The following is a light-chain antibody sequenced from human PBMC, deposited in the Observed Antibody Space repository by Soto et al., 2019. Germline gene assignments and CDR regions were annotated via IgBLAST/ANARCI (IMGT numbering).Light chain of an antibody. J-gene: IGKJ3*01. CDR1: QSVSSS. CDR3: QQYNSYPFT. V-gene: IGKV1-5*01. CDR2: DAS. Sequence: DIQMTQSPSTLSAFVRDRVTITCRASQSVSSSLAWYQQKPGKAPKLLIYDASTLESGVPSRFSGSGYGTEFTLTISSLQPDDFATYYCQQYNSYPFTFGPGTKVEIK.